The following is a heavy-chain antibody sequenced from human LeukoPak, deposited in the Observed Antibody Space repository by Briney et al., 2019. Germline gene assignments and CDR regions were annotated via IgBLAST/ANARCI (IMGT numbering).Heavy chain of an antibody. CDR3: ARGTDSRSWSPEYFQH. CDR2: ISYDGNNK. Sequence: PGGSLRLSCAASGFTFSNYTIHWVRQAPGKGLEWVAVISYDGNNKYYADSVKGRFTISRDNSENKLYLQTNSLRTADTAVYYCARGTDSRSWSPEYFQHWGQGTLVTVSS. CDR1: GFTFSNYT. J-gene: IGHJ1*01. D-gene: IGHD6-13*01. V-gene: IGHV3-30-3*01.